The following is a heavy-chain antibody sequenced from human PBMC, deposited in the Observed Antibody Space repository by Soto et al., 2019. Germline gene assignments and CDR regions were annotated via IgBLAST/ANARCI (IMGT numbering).Heavy chain of an antibody. CDR3: ARVDPRGVAVVRDY. V-gene: IGHV1-18*01. CDR1: GNTFASHG. CDR2: ISGFNGQT. J-gene: IGHJ4*02. D-gene: IGHD3-10*01. Sequence: GASVKVSCKASGNTFASHGFSWVRQAPGQGLEWMGWISGFNGQTNYALKFQGRVTLTTDTSTSTAYMELRSLRSDDTAVYFCARVDPRGVAVVRDYWGQGTLVTASS.